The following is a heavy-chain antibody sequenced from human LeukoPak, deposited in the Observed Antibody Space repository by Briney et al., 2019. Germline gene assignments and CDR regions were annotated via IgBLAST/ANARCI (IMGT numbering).Heavy chain of an antibody. Sequence: ASVKVSCKASGYTFTSYGIRWVRQAPGQGLEWMGWISAYNGNTNYAQKLQGRVTMTTDTCTSTAYMELRSLRSDDTAVYYCARVHSGWVDFDYWGQGTLVTVSS. CDR3: ARVHSGWVDFDY. CDR1: GYTFTSYG. J-gene: IGHJ4*02. CDR2: ISAYNGNT. V-gene: IGHV1-18*01. D-gene: IGHD6-19*01.